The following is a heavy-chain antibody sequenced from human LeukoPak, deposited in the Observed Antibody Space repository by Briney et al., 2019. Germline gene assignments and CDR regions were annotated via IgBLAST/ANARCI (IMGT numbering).Heavy chain of an antibody. Sequence: PGGSLRLSCAASGFTFGSYSMNWVRQAPGKGLEWVSAISGSGGSTYYADSVKGRFTISRDNSKNTLYLQMNSLRAEDTAVYYCAKDVRYGDYFDYWGQGTLVTVSS. V-gene: IGHV3-23*01. CDR1: GFTFGSYS. D-gene: IGHD4-17*01. J-gene: IGHJ4*02. CDR3: AKDVRYGDYFDY. CDR2: ISGSGGST.